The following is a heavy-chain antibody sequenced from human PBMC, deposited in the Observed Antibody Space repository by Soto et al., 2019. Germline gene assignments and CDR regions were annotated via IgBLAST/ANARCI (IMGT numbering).Heavy chain of an antibody. D-gene: IGHD6-13*01. CDR1: GYTFTSYY. J-gene: IGHJ4*02. CDR3: ATLGIEAIDY. Sequence: GASVKVSCKASGYTFTSYYMHWVRQAPGKGLEWMGGFDPEDGETIYAQKFQGRVTMTEDTSTDTAYMELSSLRSEDTAVYYCATLGIEAIDYWARGTLVTVSA. V-gene: IGHV1-24*01. CDR2: FDPEDGET.